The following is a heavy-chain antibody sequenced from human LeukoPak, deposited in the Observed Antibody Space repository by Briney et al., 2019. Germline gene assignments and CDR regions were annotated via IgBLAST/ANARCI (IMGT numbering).Heavy chain of an antibody. CDR3: AKVPGDHIGSGRSGY. Sequence: GGSLRLSCAASGFTFSSYGMHWVRQAPGKGLEWVAVISYDGSNKYYADSVKGRFTISRDNSKNTLYLQMNSLRAEDTAVYYCAKVPGDHIGSGRSGYWGQGTLVTVSS. CDR2: ISYDGSNK. J-gene: IGHJ4*02. CDR1: GFTFSSYG. V-gene: IGHV3-30*18. D-gene: IGHD3-10*01.